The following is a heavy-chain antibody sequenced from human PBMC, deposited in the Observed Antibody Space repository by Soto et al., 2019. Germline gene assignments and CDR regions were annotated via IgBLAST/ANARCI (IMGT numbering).Heavy chain of an antibody. CDR3: ATETHCGGDCYNFDY. CDR2: IIPIFGTA. D-gene: IGHD2-21*02. Sequence: SVKVSCKASGGTFSSYAISWVRQAPGQGLEWMGGIIPIFGTANYAQKFQGRVTMTEDTSTDTAYMELSSLRSEDTAVYYCATETHCGGDCYNFDYWGQGTLVTVSS. V-gene: IGHV1-69*06. CDR1: GGTFSSYA. J-gene: IGHJ4*02.